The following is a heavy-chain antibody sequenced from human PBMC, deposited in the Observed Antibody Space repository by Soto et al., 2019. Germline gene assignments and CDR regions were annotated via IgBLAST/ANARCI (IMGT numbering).Heavy chain of an antibody. CDR3: ARERGGDSYYFDY. V-gene: IGHV3-74*01. D-gene: IGHD2-21*02. CDR1: GFTFSIYW. CDR2: INSDGSST. Sequence: WGALLVSCAASGFTFSIYWMHWVRQAPGKGLVWVSRINSDGSSTSYADSVNGRFTISIDNAKNTLYLQMNSLRAEDTAVYYCARERGGDSYYFDYWGQGTMVTVSS. J-gene: IGHJ4*02.